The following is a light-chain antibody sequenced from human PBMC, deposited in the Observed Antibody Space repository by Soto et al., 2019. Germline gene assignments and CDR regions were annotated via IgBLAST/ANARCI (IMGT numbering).Light chain of an antibody. CDR2: DVS. CDR1: SSDVGGYNY. V-gene: IGLV2-14*01. CDR3: SSYTSSSTG. Sequence: QSALTQPASVSGSPGQSITISCTGTSSDVGGYNYVSWYQQHPGKAPKLMIYDVSNRPSWVSNRFSGSKSGNTASLTISGLQAEDEADYYCSSYTSSSTGFGTGTKLTVL. J-gene: IGLJ1*01.